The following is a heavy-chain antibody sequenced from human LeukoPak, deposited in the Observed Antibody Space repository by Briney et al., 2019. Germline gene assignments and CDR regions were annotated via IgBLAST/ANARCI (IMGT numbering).Heavy chain of an antibody. V-gene: IGHV3-33*01. CDR2: IWYDGSNK. CDR1: GFTFSSYG. D-gene: IGHD6-19*01. J-gene: IGHJ4*02. Sequence: PGRSLRLSCAASGFTFSSYGMHWVRQAPGKGLEWVAVIWYDGSNKYYADSVKGRFTISRDNSKNTLYLQMNSLRAEDTAVYYCARDVSGIGWYSVMGYWGQGTLVTVSS. CDR3: ARDVSGIGWYSVMGY.